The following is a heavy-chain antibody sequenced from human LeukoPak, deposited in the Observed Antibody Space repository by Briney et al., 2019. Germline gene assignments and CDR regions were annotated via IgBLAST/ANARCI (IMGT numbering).Heavy chain of an antibody. CDR2: IIPILGIA. CDR1: GGTFSSYA. Sequence: SVKVSCKASGGTFSSYAISWVRQAPGQGLEWMGRIIPILGIANYAQKFQGRVTITADKSTSTAYMELSSLRSEDTAVYYCAREPMIVVVITSRAWFDPWGQGTLVTVST. CDR3: AREPMIVVVITSRAWFDP. D-gene: IGHD3-22*01. J-gene: IGHJ5*02. V-gene: IGHV1-69*04.